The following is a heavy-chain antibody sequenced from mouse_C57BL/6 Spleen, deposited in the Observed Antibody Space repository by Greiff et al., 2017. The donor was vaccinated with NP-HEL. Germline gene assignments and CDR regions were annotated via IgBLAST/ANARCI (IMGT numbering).Heavy chain of an antibody. J-gene: IGHJ4*01. V-gene: IGHV1-15*01. CDR3: TYDGYFYAMDY. Sequence: QVQLKQSGAELVRPGASVTLSCKASGYTFTDYEMHWVKQTPVHGLEWIGAIDPETGGTAYNQKFKGKAILTADKSSSTAYMELRSLTSEDSAVYYCTYDGYFYAMDYWGQGTSVTVSS. CDR1: GYTFTDYE. D-gene: IGHD2-3*01. CDR2: IDPETGGT.